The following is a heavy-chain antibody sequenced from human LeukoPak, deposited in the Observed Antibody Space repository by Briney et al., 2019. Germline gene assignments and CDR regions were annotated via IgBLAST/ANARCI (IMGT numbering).Heavy chain of an antibody. CDR3: AKDTDTAMATSMWY. V-gene: IGHV3-23*01. CDR2: ISGSGGST. D-gene: IGHD5-18*01. Sequence: GGSLRLSCAASGFTFSSYAMSWVRQAPGKGLEWVSAISGSGGSTYYADSVKGRFTISRDNSKNTLYLQMNSLRAEDTAVYYCAKDTDTAMATSMWYWGQGTLVTVSP. J-gene: IGHJ4*02. CDR1: GFTFSSYA.